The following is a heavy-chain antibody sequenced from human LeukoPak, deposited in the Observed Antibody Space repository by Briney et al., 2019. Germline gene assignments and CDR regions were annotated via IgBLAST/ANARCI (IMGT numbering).Heavy chain of an antibody. D-gene: IGHD3-3*01. CDR1: GGSISSYY. V-gene: IGHV4-59*12. CDR2: IYYSGST. Sequence: SETLSLTCTVSGGSISSYYWSWIRQPPGKGLEWIGSIYYSGSTNYNPSLKSRVTMSVDTSKNQFSLKLSSVTAADTAVYYCAGTHLRNSAPYYDFWSGYPDVWGKGTTVTVSS. J-gene: IGHJ6*04. CDR3: AGTHLRNSAPYYDFWSGYPDV.